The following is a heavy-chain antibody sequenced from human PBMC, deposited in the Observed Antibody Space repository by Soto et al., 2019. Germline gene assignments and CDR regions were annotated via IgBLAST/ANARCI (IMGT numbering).Heavy chain of an antibody. Sequence: SGPTLVNPTQTLTLTCTFSGFSLSTRGMCVSWIRQPPGKALEWLARIDWDDDKYYSTSLKTRLTISKDTSKNQVVLTMTNMDPVDTATYYCARNDIVLVPAAIASYYNYGMDAWGQGTTITVSS. CDR2: IDWDDDK. J-gene: IGHJ6*02. V-gene: IGHV2-70*11. D-gene: IGHD2-2*01. CDR1: GFSLSTRGMC. CDR3: ARNDIVLVPAAIASYYNYGMDA.